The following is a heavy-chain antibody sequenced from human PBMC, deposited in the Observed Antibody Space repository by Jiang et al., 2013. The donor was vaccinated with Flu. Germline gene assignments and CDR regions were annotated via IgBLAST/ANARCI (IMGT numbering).Heavy chain of an antibody. J-gene: IGHJ4*02. D-gene: IGHD5-18*01. Sequence: SGAEVKKPGASVKVSCKASGYTFTSYYMHWVRQAPGQGLEWMGIISPGGGSTTYAQKFQGRVTMTRDTSTTTVYMELSRLTSEDTAVYYCARDPTEVKYTRQLWFRQFDYWGQGTLVTVSS. CDR3: ARDPTEVKYTRQLWFRQFDY. CDR2: ISPGGGST. V-gene: IGHV1-46*01. CDR1: GYTFTSYY.